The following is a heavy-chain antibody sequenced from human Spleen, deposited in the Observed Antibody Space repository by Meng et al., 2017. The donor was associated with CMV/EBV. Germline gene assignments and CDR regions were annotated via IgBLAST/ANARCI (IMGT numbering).Heavy chain of an antibody. CDR1: GFTFSTYN. CDR3: ATTAKGGWELLREDY. Sequence: GESLKISCAASGFTFSTYNMNWVRQAPGKGLEWVSSISTSSSYISYADSVKGRFTISRDNAKNSLYLQMSSLRAEDTAVYYCATTAKGGWELLREDYWGQGTLVTVSS. J-gene: IGHJ4*02. CDR2: ISTSSSYI. D-gene: IGHD1-26*01. V-gene: IGHV3-21*01.